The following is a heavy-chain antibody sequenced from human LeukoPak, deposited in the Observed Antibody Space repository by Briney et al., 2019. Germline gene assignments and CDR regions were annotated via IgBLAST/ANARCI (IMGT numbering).Heavy chain of an antibody. D-gene: IGHD6-13*01. CDR2: IIPIFGTA. J-gene: IGHJ4*02. Sequence: SVKVSSKASGGTFSSYAISWVRQAPGQGLEWMGGIIPIFGTANYAQKFQGRVTITTDESTSTAYMELSSLRSEDTAVYYCARAPAYSSSWYGYWGQGTLVTVSS. CDR3: ARAPAYSSSWYGY. V-gene: IGHV1-69*05. CDR1: GGTFSSYA.